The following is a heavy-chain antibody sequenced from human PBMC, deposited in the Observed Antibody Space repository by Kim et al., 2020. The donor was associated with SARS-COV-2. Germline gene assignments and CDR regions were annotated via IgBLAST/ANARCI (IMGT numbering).Heavy chain of an antibody. Sequence: SETLSLTCTVSGGSINNRNYYWGWIRQPPGKGLEWIGSMYYGGTTYYNSSLKSRVTISLDTSKNYFSLKLTSATAADTAVYYCARHELAAVRSHYYGMDVWGQGTTVTVSS. CDR3: ARHELAAVRSHYYGMDV. J-gene: IGHJ6*02. CDR1: GGSINNRNYY. V-gene: IGHV4-39*01. CDR2: MYYGGTT. D-gene: IGHD3-10*01.